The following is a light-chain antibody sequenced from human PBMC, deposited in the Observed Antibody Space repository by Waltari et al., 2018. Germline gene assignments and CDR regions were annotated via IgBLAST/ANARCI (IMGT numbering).Light chain of an antibody. CDR3: CSYAGSRIVV. CDR2: EVT. V-gene: IGLV2-23*02. Sequence: QSALTQPASVSGSPGQSITISCTGTSSDVWNYNLVSWYQHHPGKVPKLMIYEVTKRPSGISNRFAGSKSGNTASLTISGLQAEDEGDYYCCSYAGSRIVVFGEGTKMTVL. J-gene: IGLJ2*01. CDR1: SSDVWNYNL.